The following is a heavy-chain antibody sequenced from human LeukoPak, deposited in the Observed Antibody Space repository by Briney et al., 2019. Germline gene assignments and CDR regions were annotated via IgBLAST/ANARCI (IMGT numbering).Heavy chain of an antibody. CDR1: GFTFSSYG. CDR2: ISYDGSNK. Sequence: GGSLRLSCAASGFTFSSYGMHWVRQAPGKGLEWVAVISYDGSNKYYADSVKGRFTIPRDNSKNTLYLEMNRLRVADKAVYYCARDLIPYCSGGSCYLGGGFDYWGQGTLVTVSS. CDR3: ARDLIPYCSGGSCYLGGGFDY. J-gene: IGHJ4*02. V-gene: IGHV3-30*03. D-gene: IGHD2-15*01.